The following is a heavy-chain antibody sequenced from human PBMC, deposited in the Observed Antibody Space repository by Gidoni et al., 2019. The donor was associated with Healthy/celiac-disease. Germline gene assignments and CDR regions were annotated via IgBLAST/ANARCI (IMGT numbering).Heavy chain of an antibody. CDR1: GVTSSSYS. J-gene: IGHJ6*02. Sequence: EVQLVESGGGLVQPGGSLRLSCAASGVTSSSYSRNGVRQAPGKGLGWVSYISSSSSTIYYADSVKGRFTISRDNAKNSLYLQMNSLRAEDTAVYYCAREQMGPYSSGWYISGYYYYGMDVWGQGTTVTVSS. CDR3: AREQMGPYSSGWYISGYYYYGMDV. D-gene: IGHD6-19*01. CDR2: ISSSSSTI. V-gene: IGHV3-48*01.